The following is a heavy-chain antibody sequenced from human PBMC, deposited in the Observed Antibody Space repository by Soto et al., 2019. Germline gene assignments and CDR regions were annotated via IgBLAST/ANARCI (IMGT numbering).Heavy chain of an antibody. CDR1: GDSVRRSGYS. Sequence: QLQLQESGSGLVKPSQTLSLTCAVSGDSVRRSGYSWSWIRQPPGKGLEWIGYIFHTGSTYYNLSLRGRATISVDRSKNQFSLKLSSVTAADKAVYYCASHYGDYEYYEYWGQGTQVTVSS. J-gene: IGHJ4*02. V-gene: IGHV4-30-2*01. D-gene: IGHD4-17*01. CDR2: IFHTGST. CDR3: ASHYGDYEYYEY.